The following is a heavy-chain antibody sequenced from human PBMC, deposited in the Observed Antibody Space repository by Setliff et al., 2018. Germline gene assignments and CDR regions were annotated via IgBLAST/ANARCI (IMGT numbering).Heavy chain of an antibody. V-gene: IGHV1-46*01. Sequence: ASVKVSCKASGYSFTSYYMYWVRQAPGQGLEWMGTINPGGGSASIVEQFQGRLTMTRDTSTSTIYMEFSSLRSDDTAVYYCARAGVAAAGKKGAFEHWGQGTLVTVSS. J-gene: IGHJ4*02. CDR3: ARAGVAAAGKKGAFEH. CDR1: GYSFTSYY. D-gene: IGHD6-13*01. CDR2: INPGGGSA.